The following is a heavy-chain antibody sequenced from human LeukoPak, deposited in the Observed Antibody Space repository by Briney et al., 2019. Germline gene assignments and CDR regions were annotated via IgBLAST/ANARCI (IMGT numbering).Heavy chain of an antibody. CDR2: ISSSGSTI. V-gene: IGHV3-11*01. CDR1: GFTFGDYY. D-gene: IGHD3-16*02. CDR3: ARDGYDYVWGSYRYTADY. Sequence: GGSLRLSCAASGFTFGDYYMSWIRQAPGKGLEWVSYISSSGSTIYYADSVKGRFTISRDNAKNSLYLQMNSLRAEDTAVYYCARDGYDYVWGSYRYTADYWGQGTLVTVSS. J-gene: IGHJ4*02.